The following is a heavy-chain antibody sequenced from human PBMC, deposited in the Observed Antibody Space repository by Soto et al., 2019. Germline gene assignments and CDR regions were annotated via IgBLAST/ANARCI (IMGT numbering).Heavy chain of an antibody. CDR1: GGSFSGYD. Sequence: TSETLSLTCAVYGGSFSGYDWSWIRQPPGKGLEWIGEINHSGSTNYNPSLKSRVTISVDTSKNQFSLKLSSVTAADTAVYYCARKCIVLMVYALNWFDPWGQGTLVTVSS. V-gene: IGHV4-34*01. J-gene: IGHJ5*02. D-gene: IGHD2-8*01. CDR2: INHSGST. CDR3: ARKCIVLMVYALNWFDP.